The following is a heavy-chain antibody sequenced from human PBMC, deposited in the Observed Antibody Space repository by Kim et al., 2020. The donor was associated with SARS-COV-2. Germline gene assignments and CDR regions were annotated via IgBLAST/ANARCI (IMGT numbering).Heavy chain of an antibody. CDR2: ISYDGSNK. J-gene: IGHJ5*02. V-gene: IGHV3-30*04. CDR3: ASDMVRGVKFQFDP. D-gene: IGHD3-10*01. Sequence: GGSLRLSCAASGFTFSSYAMHWVRQAPGKGLEWVAVISYDGSNKYYADSVKGRFTISRDNSKNTLYLQMNSLRAEDTAVYYCASDMVRGVKFQFDPWGQG. CDR1: GFTFSSYA.